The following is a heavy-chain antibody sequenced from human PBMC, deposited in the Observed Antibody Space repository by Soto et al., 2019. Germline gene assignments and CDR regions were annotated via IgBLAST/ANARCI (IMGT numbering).Heavy chain of an antibody. CDR1: GFTFSSYA. V-gene: IGHV3-23*01. CDR3: ANGVNSWQYNWFDP. J-gene: IGHJ5*02. Sequence: PGGSLRLSCAASGFTFSSYAMSWVRQAPGKGLEWVSAISGSRVSTYYADSVKGRFTISRDNSKKTLYLQMNSLRAEDTAVYYCANGVNSWQYNWFDPWGQGTLVTVSS. CDR2: ISGSRVST. D-gene: IGHD6-13*01.